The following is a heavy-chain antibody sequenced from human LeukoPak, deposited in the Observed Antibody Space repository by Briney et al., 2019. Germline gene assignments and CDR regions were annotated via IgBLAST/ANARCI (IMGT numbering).Heavy chain of an antibody. J-gene: IGHJ6*02. CDR1: GGSISSYY. CDR3: ARTYYDFWSGYYLVMDV. Sequence: SGTLSLTCTVSGGSISSYYWGWIRQPPGKGLEGVGYIYYSGSTNYNPSLKSRVPISVDTSKNQFSLKLSSVTAADTAVYYCARTYYDFWSGYYLVMDVWGRGTTVTVSS. D-gene: IGHD3-3*01. CDR2: IYYSGST. V-gene: IGHV4-59*01.